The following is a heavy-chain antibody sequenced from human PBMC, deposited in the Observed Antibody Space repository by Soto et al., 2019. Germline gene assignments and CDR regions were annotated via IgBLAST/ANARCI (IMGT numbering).Heavy chain of an antibody. CDR1: GFTFSSYS. CDR2: ISSSSSYI. J-gene: IGHJ2*01. V-gene: IGHV3-21*01. D-gene: IGHD6-6*01. CDR3: ARRGGSSSGDWYLDL. Sequence: GGSLRLSCAASGFTFSSYSMNWVRQAPGKGLEWVSSISSSSSYIYYADSVKGRFTISRDNAKNSLYLQMNSLRAEDTAVYYCARRGGSSSGDWYLDLWGRGTLVTVSS.